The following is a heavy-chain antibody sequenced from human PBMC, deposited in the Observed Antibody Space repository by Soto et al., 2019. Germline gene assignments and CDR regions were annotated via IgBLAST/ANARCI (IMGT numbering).Heavy chain of an antibody. CDR3: ARDVDTAMGTLSGMDV. CDR1: GGTFSSYA. J-gene: IGHJ6*02. D-gene: IGHD5-18*01. Sequence: ASVKVSCKASGGTFSSYAISWVRQAPGQGLEWMGGIIPIFGTANYAQKFQGRVTITADESTSTAYMELSSLRSEDTAVYYCARDVDTAMGTLSGMDVWGQGTTVTVSS. CDR2: IIPIFGTA. V-gene: IGHV1-69*13.